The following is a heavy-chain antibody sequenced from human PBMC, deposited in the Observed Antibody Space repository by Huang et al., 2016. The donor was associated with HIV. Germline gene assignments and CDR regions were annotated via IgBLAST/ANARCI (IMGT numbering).Heavy chain of an antibody. CDR3: ARRAVAGIYYYYYMDV. Sequence: QVQLVESGGGVVQPGRSLRLSCAASGFTFSNYAMHWVRQAPGNGLEWVEVISYDGSNKYDTDSVKGRFTISRDKSKNALYLQMNSLRAEDTAVYYCARRAVAGIYYYYYMDVWGKGTTVTVSS. J-gene: IGHJ6*03. CDR1: GFTFSNYA. V-gene: IGHV3-30-3*01. CDR2: ISYDGSNK. D-gene: IGHD6-19*01.